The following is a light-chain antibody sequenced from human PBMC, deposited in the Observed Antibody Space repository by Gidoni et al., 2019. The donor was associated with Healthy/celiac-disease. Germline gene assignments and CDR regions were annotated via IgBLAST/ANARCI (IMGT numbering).Light chain of an antibody. CDR3: MQALQGVT. CDR2: LGS. V-gene: IGKV2-28*01. CDR1: QSLLHSNGYNY. J-gene: IGKJ5*01. Sequence: IVMTQSTLSLPVTPGEPASISCRSSQSLLHSNGYNYWYWYLQKPGQSPQLLIYLGSNRASGVPDRFSGSGSGTDFTLKISRVEAEDVGVYYCMQALQGVTFXXXTRLEIK.